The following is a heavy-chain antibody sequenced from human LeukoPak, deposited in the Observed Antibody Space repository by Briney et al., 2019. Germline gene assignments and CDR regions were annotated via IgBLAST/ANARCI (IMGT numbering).Heavy chain of an antibody. CDR2: IYYSGST. V-gene: IGHV4-59*08. Sequence: SETLSLTCAVYGGSFSGYYWSWIRQPPGKGLEWIGYIYYSGSTNYNPSLKSRVTISVDTSKNQFSLQLSSVTAADTAVYYCARRGSSGYYGGINYYYYGMDVWGQGTTVTVSS. J-gene: IGHJ6*02. CDR3: ARRGSSGYYGGINYYYYGMDV. CDR1: GGSFSGYY. D-gene: IGHD3-22*01.